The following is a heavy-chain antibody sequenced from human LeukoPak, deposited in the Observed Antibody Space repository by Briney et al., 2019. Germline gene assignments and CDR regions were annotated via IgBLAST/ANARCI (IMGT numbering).Heavy chain of an antibody. CDR3: ARDNYRNLSGWSN. J-gene: IGHJ4*02. CDR2: IWYDGSNK. Sequence: GRSLRLSCAASGFFFSSYGMHWVRLAPGKGLEWVALIWYDGSNKYYADSVKGRFTISRDNSKNTLSLQMNSLRAEDTAVYYCARDNYRNLSGWSNWGQGTLVTVSS. V-gene: IGHV3-33*01. D-gene: IGHD6-19*01. CDR1: GFFFSSYG.